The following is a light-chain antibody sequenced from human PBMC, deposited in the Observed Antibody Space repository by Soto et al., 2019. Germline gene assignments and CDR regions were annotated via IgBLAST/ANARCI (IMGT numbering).Light chain of an antibody. Sequence: DIQMTQSPSSLSASVGDRVTITCRASQGIGNDLGWFQQRPGKAPKRLIYAASTLQRGVPSRFSGSRSGTEFTLTISSLQPEDFATYYCLQHNTYPFTFGPGTKVEI. CDR3: LQHNTYPFT. CDR1: QGIGND. V-gene: IGKV1-17*01. J-gene: IGKJ3*01. CDR2: AAS.